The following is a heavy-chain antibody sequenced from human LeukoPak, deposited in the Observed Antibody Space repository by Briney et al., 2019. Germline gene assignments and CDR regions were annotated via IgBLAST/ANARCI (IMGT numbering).Heavy chain of an antibody. CDR3: ASLSRFGSGSRDY. J-gene: IGHJ4*02. V-gene: IGHV3-53*01. CDR2: IYSGGST. CDR1: GFTVSSNY. D-gene: IGHD3-10*01. Sequence: GGSLRLSCAASGFTVSSNYMSWVRQAPGKGLEWVSVIYSGGSTYYADSVKGRFTISRDNSKNTLYLQMNSLRAEDTAVYYCASLSRFGSGSRDYWGQGTLVTVSS.